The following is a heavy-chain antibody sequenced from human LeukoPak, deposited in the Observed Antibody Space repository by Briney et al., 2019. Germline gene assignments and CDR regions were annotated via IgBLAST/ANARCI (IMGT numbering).Heavy chain of an antibody. CDR3: ARSQYYYDSSGYSKKGVDY. CDR2: IIPILGIA. D-gene: IGHD3-22*01. J-gene: IGHJ4*02. Sequence: SVKVSCKASGGTFSSYTISWVRQAPGQGLEWMGRIIPILGIANYAQKFQGRVTITADKSTSTAYMELSSLRSEDTAVYYCARSQYYYDSSGYSKKGVDYWGQGTLVTVSS. CDR1: GGTFSSYT. V-gene: IGHV1-69*02.